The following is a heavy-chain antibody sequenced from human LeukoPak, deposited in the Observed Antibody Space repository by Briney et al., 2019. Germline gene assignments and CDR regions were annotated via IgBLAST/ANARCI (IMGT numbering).Heavy chain of an antibody. CDR2: MNPNSGNN. V-gene: IGHV1-8*01. J-gene: IGHJ6*02. Sequence: ASVKVSCKASGYTFSNYDINWVRQAPGQGLEWMGWMNPNSGNNGSAQKFQGRVTMTRSTSISTAYMELTSLRSEDTAVYYCASPTKQDTVVDQYSGSTRHYYGMDVWGQGTTVIVSS. D-gene: IGHD5-12*01. CDR1: GYTFSNYD. CDR3: ASPTKQDTVVDQYSGSTRHYYGMDV.